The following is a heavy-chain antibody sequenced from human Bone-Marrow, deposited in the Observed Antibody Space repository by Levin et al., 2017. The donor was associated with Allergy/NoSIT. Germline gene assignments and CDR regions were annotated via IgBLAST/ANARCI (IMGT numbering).Heavy chain of an antibody. Sequence: GGSLRLSCLGSGFSLSDYTMNWVRQAPGKGLEWVASISGSSSYIFYADSIKGRFTVSRDNAKNSVYLEMSSLRADDTGVYFCARDQDSCFFSSFRWFDPWGQGTQVTVSS. CDR3: ARDQDSCFFSSFRWFDP. CDR1: GFSLSDYT. V-gene: IGHV3-21*06. D-gene: IGHD2-2*01. J-gene: IGHJ5*02. CDR2: ISGSSSYI.